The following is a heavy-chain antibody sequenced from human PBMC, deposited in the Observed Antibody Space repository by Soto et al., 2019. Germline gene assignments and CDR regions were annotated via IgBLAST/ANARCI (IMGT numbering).Heavy chain of an antibody. D-gene: IGHD2-2*01. J-gene: IGHJ6*03. CDR1: GFTFSSYW. CDR3: ARVVPADYYYYYYMDV. CDR2: IKQDGSEE. V-gene: IGHV3-7*01. Sequence: EVQLVESGGGLVQPGGSLRLSCAASGFTFSSYWMSWVRQAPGKGLEWVANIKQDGSEEYYVDSVKGRFTISRDNAKNSLFLQMNSLRAEDTAVYYCARVVPADYYYYYYMDVWGKGTTVTVSS.